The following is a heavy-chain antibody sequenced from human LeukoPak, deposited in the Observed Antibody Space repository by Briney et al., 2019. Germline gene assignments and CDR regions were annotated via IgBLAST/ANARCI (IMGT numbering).Heavy chain of an antibody. Sequence: SQTLSLTCTVSGGSISSGDYYWSWIRQPPGKGLEWIGYIYYSGGTYYNPSLKSRVTISVDTSKNQFSLKLSSVTAADTAVYYCASHLVVPAAMDNYYGMDVWGKGTTVTVSS. D-gene: IGHD2-2*01. J-gene: IGHJ6*04. CDR3: ASHLVVPAAMDNYYGMDV. CDR1: GGSISSGDYY. CDR2: IYYSGGT. V-gene: IGHV4-30-4*01.